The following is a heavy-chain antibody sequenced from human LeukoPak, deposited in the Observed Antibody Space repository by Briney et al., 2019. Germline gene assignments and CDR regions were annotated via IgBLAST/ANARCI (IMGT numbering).Heavy chain of an antibody. V-gene: IGHV3-30*01. CDR1: GFTFSSYA. CDR3: ARGYYYDSSGYGVRVGWFDP. Sequence: GRSLRLSCAASGFTFSSYAMHWVRQAPGKGLEWVAVISYDGSNKYYADSVKGRFTISRDNSKNTLYLQMNSLRAEDTAVYCCARGYYYDSSGYGVRVGWFDPWGQGTLVTVSS. D-gene: IGHD3-22*01. J-gene: IGHJ5*02. CDR2: ISYDGSNK.